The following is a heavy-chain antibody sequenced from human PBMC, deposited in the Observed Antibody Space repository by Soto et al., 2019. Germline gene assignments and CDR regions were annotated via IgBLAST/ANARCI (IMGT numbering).Heavy chain of an antibody. Sequence: QVQLQESGPGLVKLSETLSLPCAVSGDSISSYYCMWIRQPPGKGLESIGYLYYGRSANYNPSLMSRITFSVDTSTNQCSLTPRPMTAADTAVYYCALRSNAVVPESCGQATLVNVSS. CDR2: LYYGRSA. CDR3: ALRSNAVVPES. J-gene: IGHJ5*02. D-gene: IGHD3-22*01. CDR1: GDSISSYY. V-gene: IGHV4-59*01.